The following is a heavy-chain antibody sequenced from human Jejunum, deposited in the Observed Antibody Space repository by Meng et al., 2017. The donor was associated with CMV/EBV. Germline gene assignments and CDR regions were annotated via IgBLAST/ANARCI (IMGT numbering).Heavy chain of an antibody. J-gene: IGHJ4*02. D-gene: IGHD6-19*01. CDR2: IHYTGST. CDR1: LVSISSGSYY. Sequence: SLVSISSGSYYWGWLRQPPGKGLEWIGSIHYTGSTNYNPSLKTRVSISEDTSKNEFSLTLTSVTAADTAVYYCARTQWHVGYFDNWGQGTLVTVSS. CDR3: ARTQWHVGYFDN. V-gene: IGHV4-39*07.